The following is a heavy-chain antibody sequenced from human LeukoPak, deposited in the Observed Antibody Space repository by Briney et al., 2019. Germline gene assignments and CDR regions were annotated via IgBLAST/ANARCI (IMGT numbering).Heavy chain of an antibody. CDR3: AKDCTNGVCYLEFDP. CDR2: ISGSGGST. CDR1: GFTFSSYA. Sequence: TGGSLRLSCAASGFTFSSYAMSWVRQAPGKGLEWVSAISGSGGSTYYADSVKGRFTISRDNSKNTLYLQMNSLRAEDTAVYYCAKDCTNGVCYLEFDPWGQGTLVTVSS. J-gene: IGHJ5*02. D-gene: IGHD2-8*01. V-gene: IGHV3-23*01.